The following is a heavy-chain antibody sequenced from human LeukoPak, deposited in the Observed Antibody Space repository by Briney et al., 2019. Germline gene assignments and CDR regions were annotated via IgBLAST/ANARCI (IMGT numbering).Heavy chain of an antibody. J-gene: IGHJ4*02. CDR2: MNRDGGEI. CDR1: GFTLSFYW. D-gene: IGHD5/OR15-5a*01. CDR3: VRDLGFSTFDN. V-gene: IGHV3-7*01. Sequence: PGGSLRLSCAASGFTLSFYWMSWVRQAPGKGLEWVANMNRDGGEINYVDSVRGRFTISRDNAKNSVYLQMNSLRAEDTAVYFCVRDLGFSTFDNWGQGTLVTVSS.